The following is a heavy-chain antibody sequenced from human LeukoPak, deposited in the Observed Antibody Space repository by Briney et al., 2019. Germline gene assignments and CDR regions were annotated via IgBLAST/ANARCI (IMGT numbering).Heavy chain of an antibody. V-gene: IGHV3-23*01. J-gene: IGHJ3*02. Sequence: PGGSLRLSCAASGFTFSSYAMSWVRQAPGKGLEWVSTISGSGGSTYYADSVKGRFTISRDNSKNTLYLQMNSLRAEDTAVYYCAKDQDIVVVPAAPGDAFDIWGQGTMVTVSS. CDR3: AKDQDIVVVPAAPGDAFDI. CDR2: ISGSGGST. CDR1: GFTFSSYA. D-gene: IGHD2-2*01.